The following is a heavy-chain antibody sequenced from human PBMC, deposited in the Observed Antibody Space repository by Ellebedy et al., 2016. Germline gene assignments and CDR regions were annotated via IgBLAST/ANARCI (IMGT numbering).Heavy chain of an antibody. J-gene: IGHJ4*01. V-gene: IGHV4-39*01. CDR3: ARNATGWYFDY. CDR2: VYYSGST. Sequence: GSLRLSCTVSGGSMTGIHYYWGWIRQPPGKGLEWIGSVYYSGSTVYNPSLKSQITMSVDTSKNQFSVHLRSVTAADTAVYYYARNATGWYFDYWGQGALVTVSS. D-gene: IGHD6-19*01. CDR1: GGSMTGIHYY.